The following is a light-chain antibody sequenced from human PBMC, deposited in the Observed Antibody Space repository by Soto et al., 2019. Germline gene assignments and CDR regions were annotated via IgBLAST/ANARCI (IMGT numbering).Light chain of an antibody. CDR2: HAS. V-gene: IGKV1-5*01. CDR3: QQYMSYS. J-gene: IGKJ1*01. CDR1: QSVSNG. Sequence: EIPLTQSPSTLAAYVGDGVTIXCRASQSVSNGFGWYHQRAGTAPKRLIYHASTLESGLPSRFSGSGSGAEFTLTIISLQPDEFATYYCQQYMSYSFGQGTKVDIK.